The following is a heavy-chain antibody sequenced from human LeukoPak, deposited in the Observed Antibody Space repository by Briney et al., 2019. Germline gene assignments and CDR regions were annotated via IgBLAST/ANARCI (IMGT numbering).Heavy chain of an antibody. Sequence: SETLSLTCTVSSGSISTSNYYWGWVRQPPGKALEWIGNIFYSGSTYYSPSLKSRVTISVDTSKNQFSLKLSSVTAADTAVYYCARGYSSGWYHINDYYYMDVWGKGTTVTISS. CDR1: SGSISTSNYY. D-gene: IGHD6-19*01. J-gene: IGHJ6*03. CDR3: ARGYSSGWYHINDYYYMDV. V-gene: IGHV4-39*07. CDR2: IFYSGST.